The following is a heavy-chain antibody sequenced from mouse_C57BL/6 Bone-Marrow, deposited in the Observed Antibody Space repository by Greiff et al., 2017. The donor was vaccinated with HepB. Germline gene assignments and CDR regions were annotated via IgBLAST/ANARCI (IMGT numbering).Heavy chain of an antibody. CDR3: ARDRELWSSAY. Sequence: QVHVKQSGAELARPGASVKLSCKASGYTFTSYGISWVKQRTGQGLEWIGEIYPRSGNTYYNEKFKGKATLTADKSSSTAYMELRSLTSEDSAVYFCARDRELWSSAYWGQGTLVTVSA. J-gene: IGHJ3*01. D-gene: IGHD1-1*02. V-gene: IGHV1-81*01. CDR1: GYTFTSYG. CDR2: IYPRSGNT.